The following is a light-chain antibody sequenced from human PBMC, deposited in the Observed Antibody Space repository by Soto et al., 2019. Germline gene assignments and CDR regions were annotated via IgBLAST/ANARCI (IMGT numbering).Light chain of an antibody. CDR1: QSISSY. CDR3: QQSYSTPFT. Sequence: DIQMTQSPSSLSASVGDRVTITCRASQSISSYLNWYHQKPGKAPKLLIYAASSLQSGVPSRFSGSGSGTDFTLTIISLQPEDFATYYCQQSYSTPFTFGPLTKVD. J-gene: IGKJ3*01. V-gene: IGKV1-39*01. CDR2: AAS.